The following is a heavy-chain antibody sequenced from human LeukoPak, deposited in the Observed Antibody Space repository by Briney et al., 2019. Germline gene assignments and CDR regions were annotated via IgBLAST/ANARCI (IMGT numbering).Heavy chain of an antibody. V-gene: IGHV3-21*01. CDR2: ISSSSSYI. CDR1: GFTFSSFG. Sequence: PGGSLRLSCGASGFTFSSFGMHWVRQAPGKGLEWVSSISSSSSYIYYADSVKGRFTISRDNAKNSLYLQMNSLRAEDTAVYYCASPVATKYYYDSSGSLWSDAFDIWGQGTMVTVSS. D-gene: IGHD3-22*01. CDR3: ASPVATKYYYDSSGSLWSDAFDI. J-gene: IGHJ3*02.